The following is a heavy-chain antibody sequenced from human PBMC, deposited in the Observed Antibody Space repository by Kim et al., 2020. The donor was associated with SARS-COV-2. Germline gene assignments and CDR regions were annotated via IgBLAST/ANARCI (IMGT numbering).Heavy chain of an antibody. J-gene: IGHJ4*02. D-gene: IGHD2-2*01. CDR2: SEGGTS. Sequence: SEGGTSDYAAPVKGRCTISRDDSKNTLYLQMNSLKSEDAGVYYCTTVSMRWGQGTLVTVSS. V-gene: IGHV3-15*01. CDR3: TTVSMR.